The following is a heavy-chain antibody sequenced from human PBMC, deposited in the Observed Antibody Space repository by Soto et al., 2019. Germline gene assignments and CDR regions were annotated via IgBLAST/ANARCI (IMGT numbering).Heavy chain of an antibody. V-gene: IGHV4-59*03. CDR1: GGSISSYY. D-gene: IGHD3-3*01. CDR3: AGKSYDFWSGYYSGAHYGIDV. J-gene: IGHJ6*02. Sequence: SEALSLTCTVPGGSISSYYWGWIPQPPGEGVEWSGYIYYSGSTNYNPSLKRRAAISVDTSKQQFSLKLNSVTAGARAGYYCAGKSYDFWSGYYSGAHYGIDVWGQGTTVTVYS. CDR2: IYYSGST.